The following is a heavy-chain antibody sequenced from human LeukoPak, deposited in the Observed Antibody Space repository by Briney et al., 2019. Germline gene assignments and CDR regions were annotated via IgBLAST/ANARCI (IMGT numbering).Heavy chain of an antibody. CDR3: AREGSSCDFWSGYLDY. V-gene: IGHV3-7*01. Sequence: GGSLRLSCAASGFTFSSYWMSWARQAPGKGLEWVANIKQDGSEKYYVDSVKGRFTISRDNAKNSLYLQMNSLRAEDTAVYYCAREGSSCDFWSGYLDYWGQGTLVTVSS. J-gene: IGHJ4*02. CDR2: IKQDGSEK. D-gene: IGHD3-3*01. CDR1: GFTFSSYW.